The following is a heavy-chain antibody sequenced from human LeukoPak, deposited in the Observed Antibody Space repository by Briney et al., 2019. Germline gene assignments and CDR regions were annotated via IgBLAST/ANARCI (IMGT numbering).Heavy chain of an antibody. CDR2: INYSGST. Sequence: SETLSLTCTVSGGSISSSSYYWGWIRQPPGKGLEWIGSINYSGSTYYNPSLKSRVTISVDTSTNQFSMKLSSVTAAHTAVYYCASGGYSSSSFSYYYSIDVWGKGPTVTVSS. J-gene: IGHJ6*03. V-gene: IGHV4-39*07. D-gene: IGHD6-6*01. CDR1: GGSISSSSYY. CDR3: ASGGYSSSSFSYYYSIDV.